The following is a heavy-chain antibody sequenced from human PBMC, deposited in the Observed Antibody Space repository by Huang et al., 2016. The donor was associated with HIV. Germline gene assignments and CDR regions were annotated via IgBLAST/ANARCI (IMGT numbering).Heavy chain of an antibody. D-gene: IGHD2-8*02. Sequence: EVQLVESGGGLIQPGGSLRLSCAASGFTVSTNYMTWVRQAPGKGRDWVSLIYSGGTTYDADSVKGRFTISRDDSENTLYLHMTSLRAGDTAVYYCAKEGDTGAALGYWGQGTLVTVS. CDR2: IYSGGTT. V-gene: IGHV3-53*01. CDR1: GFTVSTNY. CDR3: AKEGDTGAALGY. J-gene: IGHJ4*02.